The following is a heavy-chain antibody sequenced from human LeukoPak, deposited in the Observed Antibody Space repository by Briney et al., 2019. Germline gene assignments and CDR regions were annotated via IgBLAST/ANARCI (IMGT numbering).Heavy chain of an antibody. J-gene: IGHJ3*02. CDR2: ISYDGSNK. CDR3: AKVNVALDPGAFDI. V-gene: IGHV3-30*18. Sequence: GGSLRLSCAASGFTFSSYGMHWVRQAPGKGLEWVAVISYDGSNKYYADSVKGRFTISRDNSKNTLYLQMNSLRAEDTAVYYCAKVNVALDPGAFDIWGQGTMVTVSS. CDR1: GFTFSSYG. D-gene: IGHD1-1*01.